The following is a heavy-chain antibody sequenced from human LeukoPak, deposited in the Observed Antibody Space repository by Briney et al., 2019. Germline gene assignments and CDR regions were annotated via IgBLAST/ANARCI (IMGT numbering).Heavy chain of an antibody. CDR1: GDSIISYY. D-gene: IGHD6-13*01. CDR3: ATGYSSTWYYFDY. CDR2: IYHSGST. Sequence: PSETLSLTCTVSGDSIISYYWSWIRQPPGKGLEWIGYIYHSGSTNYNPSLKSRVTISADTSKDQFSLKLASVTAADTAVYYCATGYSSTWYYFDYWGQGTLVTVSS. V-gene: IGHV4-59*01. J-gene: IGHJ4*02.